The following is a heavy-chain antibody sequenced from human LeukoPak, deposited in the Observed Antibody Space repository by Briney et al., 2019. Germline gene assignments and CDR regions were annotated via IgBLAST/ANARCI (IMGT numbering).Heavy chain of an antibody. Sequence: GGSLRLSCAASGVTLSSYSMNWVRQAPGKGLAWVSSISSSSSSYIYYADSVKGRFTISRDNAKNSLYLQMNSLRAEDTAVYYCARVHSGSTFNWGQGTLVTVSS. D-gene: IGHD1-26*01. V-gene: IGHV3-21*01. J-gene: IGHJ4*02. CDR2: ISSSSSSYI. CDR1: GVTLSSYS. CDR3: ARVHSGSTFN.